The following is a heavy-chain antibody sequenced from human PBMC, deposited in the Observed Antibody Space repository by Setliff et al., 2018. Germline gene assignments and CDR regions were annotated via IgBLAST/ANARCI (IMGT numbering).Heavy chain of an antibody. D-gene: IGHD1-1*01. Sequence: SGGSLRLSCAASGFVVSNNEMSWVRQAPGKGLEWVSVTYSNGATNYADSVKGRFIISRDNSNNILYLQMNSLRAEDTAVYYCAQGVHLGVWGQGTLVTVSS. CDR2: TYSNGAT. CDR3: AQGVHLGV. J-gene: IGHJ4*02. V-gene: IGHV3-53*01. CDR1: GFVVSNNE.